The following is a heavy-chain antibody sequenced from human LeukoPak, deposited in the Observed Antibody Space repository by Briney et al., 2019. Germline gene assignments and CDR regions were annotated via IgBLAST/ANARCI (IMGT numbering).Heavy chain of an antibody. CDR3: ARDHLGYSFDY. CDR2: ISYDGTNK. V-gene: IGHV3-30*03. J-gene: IGHJ4*02. Sequence: GGSLRLSCAASGFTFSSYGMHWVRQAPGKGLEWVAVISYDGTNKYYTDSVKGRFTISRDNSKNTLYLQMNSLTAEDTAVYYCARDHLGYSFDYWGQGTLVTVSS. CDR1: GFTFSSYG.